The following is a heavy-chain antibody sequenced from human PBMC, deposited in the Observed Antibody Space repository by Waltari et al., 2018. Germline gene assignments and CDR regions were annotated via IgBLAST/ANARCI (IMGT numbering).Heavy chain of an antibody. V-gene: IGHV3-7*04. CDR2: INDGGNEK. D-gene: IGHD6-19*01. J-gene: IGHJ4*02. CDR1: GFTFSDYW. Sequence: EVQLVQSGGGLVQPGGSLRLSCAASGFTFSDYWMSWVRQAPGKGLEWVANINDGGNEKHYVDSVKGRFTISRDNAKNSLNLQMNSLNVEDTAVYYCVRDAAGRGWFYWGQGALVTVSS. CDR3: VRDAAGRGWFY.